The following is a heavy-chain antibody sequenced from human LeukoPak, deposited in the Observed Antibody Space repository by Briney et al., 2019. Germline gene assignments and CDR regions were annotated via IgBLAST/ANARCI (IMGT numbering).Heavy chain of an antibody. J-gene: IGHJ2*01. CDR3: AAERDIVGATKPPIWYFDR. CDR2: IVVGSGNT. CDR1: GFTFTSSA. V-gene: IGHV1-58*02. Sequence: ASVKVSCKASGFTFTSSAMQWVRQARGQRLEWIGWIVVGSGNTNYAQKFQERVTITRDMSTSTAYMELSSLRSEDTAVYYCAAERDIVGATKPPIWYFDRWGRGTLVTVSS. D-gene: IGHD1-26*01.